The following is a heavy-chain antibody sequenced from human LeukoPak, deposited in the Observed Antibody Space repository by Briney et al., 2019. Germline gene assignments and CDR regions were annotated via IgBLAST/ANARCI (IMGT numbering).Heavy chain of an antibody. V-gene: IGHV4-4*02. CDR1: GGSISSGNW. CDR2: IYHSGST. Sequence: PSGTLSLTCAVSGGSISSGNWWSWVRQPPGKGLEWIGEIYHSGSTNYNPSLKSRVTISVDKSKNQFSLKLSSVTAADTAVYYCARTLASSIGLVDYWGQGTLVTVSS. CDR3: ARTLASSIGLVDY. J-gene: IGHJ4*02. D-gene: IGHD6-13*01.